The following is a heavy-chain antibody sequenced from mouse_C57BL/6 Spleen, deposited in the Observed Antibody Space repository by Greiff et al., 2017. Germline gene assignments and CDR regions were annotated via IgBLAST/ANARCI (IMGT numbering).Heavy chain of an antibody. Sequence: EVKLMESGGGLVKPGGSLKLSCAASGFTFSDYGMHWVRQAPEKGLEWVAYISSGSSTIYYADTVKGRFTISRDNAKNTLFLQMTSLRSEDTAMDYGARAGFSYYHGSPAWDFDVWGTGTTVTVSS. CDR2: ISSGSSTI. CDR3: ARAGFSYYHGSPAWDFDV. J-gene: IGHJ1*03. D-gene: IGHD1-1*01. CDR1: GFTFSDYG. V-gene: IGHV5-17*01.